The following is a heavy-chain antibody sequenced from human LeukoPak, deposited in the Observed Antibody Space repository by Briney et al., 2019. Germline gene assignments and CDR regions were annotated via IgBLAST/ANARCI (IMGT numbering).Heavy chain of an antibody. V-gene: IGHV1-46*01. CDR3: ARATPLVGAGGFDY. J-gene: IGHJ4*02. Sequence: ASVKVSCKASGYSFSRNAINWVRQAPGQGLEWMGIINPSGGSTSYAQKFQGRVTMTRDMSTSTVYMELSSLRSEDTAVYYCARATPLVGAGGFDYWGQGTLVTVSS. CDR2: INPSGGST. D-gene: IGHD1-26*01. CDR1: GYSFSRNA.